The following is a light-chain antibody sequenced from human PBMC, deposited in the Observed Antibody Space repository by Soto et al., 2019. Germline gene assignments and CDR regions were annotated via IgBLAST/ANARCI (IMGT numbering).Light chain of an antibody. CDR2: STN. CDR3: LLYMGTGILV. Sequence: QTVVTQEPSFSVSPGGTVTLTCGLSSGSVSTSHYPCWYQQTPGQAPRTLIYSTNTRSSGVPDRLSGSILGNKAALTITRAQADHESYKYCLLYMGTGILVFAAWTPLTV. J-gene: IGLJ2*01. V-gene: IGLV8-61*01. CDR1: SGSVSTSHY.